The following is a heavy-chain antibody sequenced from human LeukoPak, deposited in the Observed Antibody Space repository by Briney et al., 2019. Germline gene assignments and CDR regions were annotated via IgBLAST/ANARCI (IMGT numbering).Heavy chain of an antibody. J-gene: IGHJ6*03. D-gene: IGHD4/OR15-4a*01. CDR2: INPNTGGS. CDR3: ARGHDGANYRYFYMDV. CDR1: GYIFTDYY. Sequence: ASVKVSCKTSGYIFTDYYMHWVRQAPGQGLEWMGWINPNTGGSLDAQKFRGRVTMTRDTSISTAYMELSTLTSDDTAVYYCARGHDGANYRYFYMDVWGKGTTVTVSS. V-gene: IGHV1-2*02.